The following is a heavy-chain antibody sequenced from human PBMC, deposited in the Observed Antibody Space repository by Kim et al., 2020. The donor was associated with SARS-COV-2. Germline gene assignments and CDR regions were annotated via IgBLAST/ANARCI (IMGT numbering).Heavy chain of an antibody. J-gene: IGHJ4*02. CDR3: ARAYSGSYSAY. D-gene: IGHD1-26*01. Sequence: SNAQTFEGRGTMTRDTSTSTVYMELSSLRSEDTAVYYCARAYSGSYSAYWGQGTLVTVSS. V-gene: IGHV1-46*01.